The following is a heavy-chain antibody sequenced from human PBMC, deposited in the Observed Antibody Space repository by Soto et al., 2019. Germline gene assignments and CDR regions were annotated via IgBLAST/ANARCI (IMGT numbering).Heavy chain of an antibody. Sequence: GGSLRLSCAASGFTLSNYWMSWVRQAPGKGLEWVANIKQDGSEKNYVDSVKGRFTISVDTSKNQFSLKLSSVTAADTAVYYCARGLPVDYWGQGTLVTVSS. CDR2: IKQDGSEK. D-gene: IGHD3-16*01. CDR1: GFTLSNYW. CDR3: ARGLPVDY. V-gene: IGHV3-7*01. J-gene: IGHJ4*02.